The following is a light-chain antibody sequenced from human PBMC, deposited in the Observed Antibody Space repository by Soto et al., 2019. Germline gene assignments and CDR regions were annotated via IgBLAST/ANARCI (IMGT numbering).Light chain of an antibody. J-gene: IGKJ5*01. CDR3: QQYNNWPLT. Sequence: EIVMTQSPATLSVSPGERATLSCRASQSVSSNLAWYQQKPGQAPRLLIYGASTRATGIPARFSGSGSGIEFTLTISSLQSEDFAVYYCQQYNNWPLTFGQGTRLEI. CDR2: GAS. CDR1: QSVSSN. V-gene: IGKV3D-15*01.